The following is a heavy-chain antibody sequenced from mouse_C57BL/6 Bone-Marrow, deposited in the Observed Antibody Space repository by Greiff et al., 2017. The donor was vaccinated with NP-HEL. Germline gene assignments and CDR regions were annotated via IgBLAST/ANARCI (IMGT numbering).Heavy chain of an antibody. CDR2: ISNLAYSI. J-gene: IGHJ4*01. Sequence: EVKLVESGGGLVKPGGSLKLSCAASGFTFSDYGMHWVRQAPRKGPEWVAFISNLAYSIYYADTVTGRFTISRENAKNTLYLEMSSLRSEDTAMYYCARQRSNYDAMDYWGQGTSVTVSS. CDR1: GFTFSDYG. V-gene: IGHV5-15*01. CDR3: ARQRSNYDAMDY. D-gene: IGHD2-5*01.